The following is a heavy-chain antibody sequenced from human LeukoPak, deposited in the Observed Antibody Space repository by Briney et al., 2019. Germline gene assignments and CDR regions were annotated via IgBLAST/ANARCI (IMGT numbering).Heavy chain of an antibody. V-gene: IGHV4-34*01. D-gene: IGHD6-13*01. J-gene: IGHJ4*02. CDR2: INHSGST. CDR3: ARGPLAAAGTFDY. CDR1: GGSLSGYY. Sequence: PLETLSLTCAVYGGSLSGYYWSWIRQPPGKGLEWIGEINHSGSTNYNPSLKSRVTISVDTSKNQFSLKLSSVTAADTAVYYCARGPLAAAGTFDYWGQGTLVTVSS.